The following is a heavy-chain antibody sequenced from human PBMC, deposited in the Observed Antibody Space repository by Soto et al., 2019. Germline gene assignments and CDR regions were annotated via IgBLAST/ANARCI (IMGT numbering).Heavy chain of an antibody. Sequence: QVQLVESGGGVVQPGRSLRLSCAASGFTFSSYGMHWVRQAPGKGLEWVAVISYDGSNKYYADSVKGRFTISRDNSKNTLYLQMNSLRAEDTAVYYCAKVLLRYFDYWGQGTLVTVSS. D-gene: IGHD4-17*01. J-gene: IGHJ4*02. CDR2: ISYDGSNK. CDR1: GFTFSSYG. V-gene: IGHV3-30*18. CDR3: AKVLLRYFDY.